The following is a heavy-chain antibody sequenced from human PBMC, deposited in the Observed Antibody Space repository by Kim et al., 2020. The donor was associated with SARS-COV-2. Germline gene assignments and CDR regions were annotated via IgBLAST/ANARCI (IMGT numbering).Heavy chain of an antibody. J-gene: IGHJ4*02. CDR1: GFTFSSYG. CDR3: AKGVFSSRVWFGEFYTTTIDY. CDR2: ISYDGSNK. D-gene: IGHD3-10*01. V-gene: IGHV3-30*18. Sequence: GGSLRLSCAASGFTFSSYGMHWVRQAPGKGLEWVAVISYDGSNKYYADSVKGRFTISRDNSKNTLYLQMNSLRAEDTAVYYCAKGVFSSRVWFGEFYTTTIDYWGQGTLVTVSS.